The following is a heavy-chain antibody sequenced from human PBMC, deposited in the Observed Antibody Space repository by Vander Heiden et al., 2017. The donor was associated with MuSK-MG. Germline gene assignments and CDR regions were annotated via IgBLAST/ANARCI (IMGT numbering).Heavy chain of an antibody. V-gene: IGHV3-7*04. CDR2: IRQDGSEM. Sequence: EVRLVESGGDLVQPGGSLRLSCAGSGFTYWMSWVRQAPGKGLEWVANIRQDGSEMYYVDSVKGRFAISRDNAKNSLYLQMNSLRVEDTAVYYCATDHGGVFEFWGQGTLVTVSS. J-gene: IGHJ4*02. CDR3: ATDHGGVFEF. CDR1: GFTYW. D-gene: IGHD3-16*01.